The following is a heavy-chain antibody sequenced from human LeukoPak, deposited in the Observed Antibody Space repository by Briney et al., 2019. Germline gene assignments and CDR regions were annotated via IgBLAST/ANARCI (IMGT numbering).Heavy chain of an antibody. J-gene: IGHJ4*02. CDR2: ISGCGTDT. CDR1: GFTFSSYA. CDR3: AKGGGSSCYSPSDY. V-gene: IGHV3-23*01. Sequence: GGSLRLSCGGSGFTFSSYAMSWVRQAPGKGLEWVSAISGCGTDTFYANSVKGRFTISRDNPKNTLYLQMNSLRAEDTAVYYCAKGGGSSCYSPSDYWGQGTLVTVSS. D-gene: IGHD2-15*01.